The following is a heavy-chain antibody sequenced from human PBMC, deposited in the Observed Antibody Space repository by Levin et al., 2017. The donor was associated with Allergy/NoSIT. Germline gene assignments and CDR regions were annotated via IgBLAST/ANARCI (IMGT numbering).Heavy chain of an antibody. D-gene: IGHD6-13*01. CDR2: ISGTSSAI. CDR1: XXXXXDXX. CDR3: ARGPLAAAAHY. Sequence: GGSLRLSCAASXXXXXDXXXXXXXXXXXKGLELVSYISGTSSAIIYADSVKGRFTISRDNAQNSLYLQMNSLRAEDTAVYFCARGPLAAAAHYWGQGTLVTVSS. V-gene: IGHV3-11*05. J-gene: IGHJ4*02.